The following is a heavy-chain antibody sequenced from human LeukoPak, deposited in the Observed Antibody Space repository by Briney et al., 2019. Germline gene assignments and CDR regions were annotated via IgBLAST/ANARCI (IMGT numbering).Heavy chain of an antibody. Sequence: ASVKVSCKVSRYTLTELSMHWVRQAPGKGLEWMGGFDPEDGETIYAQKFQGRVTMTEDTSTDTAYMELSSLRSEDTAVYYCATAPYCSGGSCYRGIGFDYWGQGTLVTVSS. J-gene: IGHJ4*02. V-gene: IGHV1-24*01. CDR3: ATAPYCSGGSCYRGIGFDY. CDR2: FDPEDGET. D-gene: IGHD2-15*01. CDR1: RYTLTELS.